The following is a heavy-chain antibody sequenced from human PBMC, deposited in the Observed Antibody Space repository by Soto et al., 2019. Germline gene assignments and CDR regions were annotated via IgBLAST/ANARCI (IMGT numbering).Heavy chain of an antibody. Sequence: GESLKISCKVSGYSFTDYWIGWVRQMPGKGLEWMGIIYPGDSDTEYSPSFQGQVTISADKSITTAYLHWSNLKASDTAMYYCARSLSSRSSDYYYYYGMDVWGQGTTVTVS. J-gene: IGHJ6*02. V-gene: IGHV5-51*01. CDR1: GYSFTDYW. CDR2: IYPGDSDT. CDR3: ARSLSSRSSDYYYYYGMDV. D-gene: IGHD6-6*01.